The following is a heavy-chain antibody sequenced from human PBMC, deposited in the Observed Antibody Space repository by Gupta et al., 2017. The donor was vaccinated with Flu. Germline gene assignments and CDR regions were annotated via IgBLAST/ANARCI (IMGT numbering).Heavy chain of an antibody. Sequence: QVQLVQSGAGVKKPGSSVKVSCKASGGPFSNDAISWVRQAPGQGLEWVGGINPAFGAPNYAKKFQGRVIITADKSTSTAYMELSSLRSGDTAVYYCAKGGTVGSLIYYYYNMDVWGQGTTVTVSS. V-gene: IGHV1-69*06. D-gene: IGHD1/OR15-1a*01. J-gene: IGHJ6*02. CDR2: INPAFGAP. CDR3: AKGGTVGSLIYYYYNMDV. CDR1: GGPFSNDA.